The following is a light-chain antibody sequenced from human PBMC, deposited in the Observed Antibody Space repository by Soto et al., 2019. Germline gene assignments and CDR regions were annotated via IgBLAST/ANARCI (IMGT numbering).Light chain of an antibody. CDR2: GAS. CDR3: QQYNTWPLLP. CDR1: QSVSSN. V-gene: IGKV3-15*01. J-gene: IGKJ4*01. Sequence: EIVMTQSPATLSVSPGERATLSCRASQSVSSNLAWYQQKPGQAPRLLIYGASTRATGIPARFSGSGSGTEFTLTISSLQSEDFAVYYCQQYNTWPLLPFRGGTKVDIX.